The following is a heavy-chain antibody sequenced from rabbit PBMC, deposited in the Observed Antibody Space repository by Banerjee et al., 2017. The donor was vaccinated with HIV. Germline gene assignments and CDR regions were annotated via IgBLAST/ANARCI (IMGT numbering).Heavy chain of an antibody. CDR1: GFDLSSYYY. J-gene: IGHJ2*01. CDR2: ISTSSGST. D-gene: IGHD7-1*01. V-gene: IGHV1S40*01. Sequence: QSLEESGGDLVKPGASLTLTCTASGFDLSSYYYMCWVRQAPGKGLEWIACISTSSGSTWYASWAKGRFTISKTSSPTVTLQMTSLTAADTATYFCARAISYAGYNYAIDAFDPWGQGTLVTVS. CDR3: ARAISYAGYNYAIDAFDP.